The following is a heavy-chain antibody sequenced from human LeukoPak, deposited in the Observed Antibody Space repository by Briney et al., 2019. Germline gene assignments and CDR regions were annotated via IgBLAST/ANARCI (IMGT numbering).Heavy chain of an antibody. D-gene: IGHD6-19*01. V-gene: IGHV3-23*01. Sequence: GGSLRLSCAASGFTFSSYVMSWVRQAPGKGLEWGSAISGSGGRTYYADSVKGRFTSSRDKSKNTLYLQMNSLRAEDTAVYSCAKETCSSGEWGYFDYWGQGTLVTVSS. J-gene: IGHJ4*02. CDR1: GFTFSSYV. CDR2: ISGSGGRT. CDR3: AKETCSSGEWGYFDY.